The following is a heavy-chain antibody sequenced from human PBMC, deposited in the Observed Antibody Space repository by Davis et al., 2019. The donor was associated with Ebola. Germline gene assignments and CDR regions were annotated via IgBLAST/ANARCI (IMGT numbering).Heavy chain of an antibody. CDR3: AREPTGFDY. Sequence: GESLKISCAASGFDFGTYWMSWVRQAPGKGLEWVASIRSDGSQKNYLDAVKGRFTISRDNDDNSLFLHLSSLRADDTATYYCAREPTGFDYWGQGTLVTFSS. J-gene: IGHJ4*02. V-gene: IGHV3-7*01. CDR1: GFDFGTYW. CDR2: IRSDGSQK. D-gene: IGHD4-17*01.